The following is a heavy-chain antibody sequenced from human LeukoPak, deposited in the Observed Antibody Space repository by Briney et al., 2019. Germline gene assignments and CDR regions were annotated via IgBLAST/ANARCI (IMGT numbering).Heavy chain of an antibody. Sequence: PGGSLRLSCAASGFTFSSYAMSWVRQAPGKGLEWVSAISGSGGSTYYADSAKGRFTISRDNSKNTLYLQMNSLRAEDTAVYYCAMAVAGKRHAFDYWGQGTLVTVSS. CDR3: AMAVAGKRHAFDY. CDR2: ISGSGGST. CDR1: GFTFSSYA. D-gene: IGHD6-19*01. J-gene: IGHJ4*02. V-gene: IGHV3-23*01.